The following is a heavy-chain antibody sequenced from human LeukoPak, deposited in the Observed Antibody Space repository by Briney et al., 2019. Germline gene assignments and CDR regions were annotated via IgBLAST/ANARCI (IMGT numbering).Heavy chain of an antibody. CDR1: GYTFTSYY. CDR3: ARVIYPRRDYYGMDV. CDR2: INPSGGST. V-gene: IGHV1-46*01. J-gene: IGHJ6*02. Sequence: ASVKVSCKASGYTFTSYYMHWVRQAPGQGLEWMGIINPSGGSTSYAQKFQGGVTMTRDTSTSTVYMELSSLRSEDTAVYYCARVIYPRRDYYGMDVWGQGTTVTVSS. D-gene: IGHD3-16*02.